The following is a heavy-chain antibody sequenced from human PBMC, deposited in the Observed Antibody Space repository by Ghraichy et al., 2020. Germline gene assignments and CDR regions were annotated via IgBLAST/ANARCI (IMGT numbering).Heavy chain of an antibody. V-gene: IGHV3-23*01. J-gene: IGHJ4*02. D-gene: IGHD6-13*01. CDR2: ISGSGGST. CDR3: AKVEVSYSNYAY. CDR1: GFTFSSYA. Sequence: GGSLRLSCAASGFTFSSYAMSWVRQAPGKGLEWVSAISGSGGSTYYAASVKGRFTISRDNSKHTLYLQMNSLRAEDTAVYYCAKVEVSYSNYAYWGPGTLVTVSS.